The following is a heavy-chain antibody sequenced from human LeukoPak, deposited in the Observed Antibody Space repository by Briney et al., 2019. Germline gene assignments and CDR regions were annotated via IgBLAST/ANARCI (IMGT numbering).Heavy chain of an antibody. Sequence: PGGALRLSCAASGFTFSSYSMKWVRQAPGEGVEWVSYISSASSTIFCTDSVKGRFTISRDNAKNSLYLQMDSLRDGDTAVYYCARGGYCGSTSCSGSRFDFWGQGTLVTVSS. D-gene: IGHD2-2*01. CDR3: ARGGYCGSTSCSGSRFDF. V-gene: IGHV3-48*02. CDR2: ISSASSTI. J-gene: IGHJ4*02. CDR1: GFTFSSYS.